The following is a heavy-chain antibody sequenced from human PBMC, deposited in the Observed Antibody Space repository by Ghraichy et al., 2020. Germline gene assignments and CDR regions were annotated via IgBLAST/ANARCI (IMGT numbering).Heavy chain of an antibody. Sequence: GSRLSCAASGFSVSDYYMSWVRQAPGKGLEWVSVIYSGGTTYYADSVEARFTISRDNSKNTVYLQMNSLKAEDTAVYFCAREDDNWNSNVFDLWGQGTMVTVAS. J-gene: IGHJ3*01. CDR1: GFSVSDYY. D-gene: IGHD1-7*01. V-gene: IGHV3-53*01. CDR2: IYSGGTT. CDR3: AREDDNWNSNVFDL.